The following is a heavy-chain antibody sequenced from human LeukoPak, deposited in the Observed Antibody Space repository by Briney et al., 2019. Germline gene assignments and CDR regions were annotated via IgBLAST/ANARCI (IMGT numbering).Heavy chain of an antibody. J-gene: IGHJ4*02. CDR1: GYTFTSYD. D-gene: IGHD3-22*01. CDR3: ARDQRSYYYDSSAGGNYFDY. CDR2: MNPNSGNT. Sequence: ASVKVSCKASGYTFTSYDINWVRQATGQGLEWMGWMNPNSGNTVYAQKFQGRVTMTRNTSISTAYMELSSLRSDDTAVYYCARDQRSYYYDSSAGGNYFDYWGQGTLVTVSS. V-gene: IGHV1-8*01.